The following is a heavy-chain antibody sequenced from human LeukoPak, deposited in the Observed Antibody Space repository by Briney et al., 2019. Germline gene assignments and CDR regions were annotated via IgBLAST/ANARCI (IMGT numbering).Heavy chain of an antibody. CDR2: ISGGGGST. V-gene: IGHV3-23*01. CDR3: ARDPGYSISSRLHFDT. CDR1: GFTFNNYA. D-gene: IGHD6-13*01. Sequence: PGGSLRLSCVASGFTFNNYAMNWVRQAPGKGPEWVSKISGGGGSTYYADSVKGRFTVSRDNSKNTLYLQMNTLRAEDTAVYYCARDPGYSISSRLHFDTWGQGTLVTVSS. J-gene: IGHJ4*02.